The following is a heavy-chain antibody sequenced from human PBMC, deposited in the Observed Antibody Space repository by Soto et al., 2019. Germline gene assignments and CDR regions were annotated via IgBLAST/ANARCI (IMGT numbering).Heavy chain of an antibody. CDR3: ARHRHPRGTVGATSPLDP. J-gene: IGHJ5*02. D-gene: IGHD1-26*01. Sequence: AGGSMRLSCAASGFSFRSHSFDWVRQAPGKGLEWVSYITDSGGSTYYADSVQGRFTISSDKSNNTLYLQLRRVRAEDTAVYFCARHRHPRGTVGATSPLDPWGQGTQVTVSS. CDR2: ITDSGGST. V-gene: IGHV3-48*01. CDR1: GFSFRSHS.